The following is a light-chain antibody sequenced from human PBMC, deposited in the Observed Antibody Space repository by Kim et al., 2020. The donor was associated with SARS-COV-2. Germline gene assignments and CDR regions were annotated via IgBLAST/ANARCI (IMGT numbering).Light chain of an antibody. V-gene: IGLV1-40*01. CDR3: QSYDNSLSGYV. J-gene: IGLJ1*01. CDR2: ANT. Sequence: QGVTISCTGTSSNIGTSFDVNWYQQLPGSAPKLLIYANTNRPSGVPDRFSGSKSGTSASLAITGVQAEDEADYYCQSYDNSLSGYVFGTGTKVTVL. CDR1: SSNIGTSFD.